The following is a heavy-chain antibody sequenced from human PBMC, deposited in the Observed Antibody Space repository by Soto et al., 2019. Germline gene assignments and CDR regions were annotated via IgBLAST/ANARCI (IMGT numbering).Heavy chain of an antibody. CDR1: GGTFSSYA. CDR2: IIPIFGTA. V-gene: IGHV1-69*13. D-gene: IGHD2-2*01. J-gene: IGHJ4*02. Sequence: SVKVSCKASGGTFSSYAISWVRQAPGQGLEWMGGIIPIFGTANYAQEFQGRVTITADESTSTAYMELSSLRSEDTAVYYCARSEGYCSSTSCSTPFDYWGQGTLVTVSS. CDR3: ARSEGYCSSTSCSTPFDY.